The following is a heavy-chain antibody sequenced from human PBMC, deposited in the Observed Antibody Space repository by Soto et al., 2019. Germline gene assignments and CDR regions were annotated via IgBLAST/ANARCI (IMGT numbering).Heavy chain of an antibody. V-gene: IGHV1-2*02. CDR2: INPNSGGT. CDR3: ARDPIPDYSSSWYPFDY. Sequence: ASVKVSCKASGYTFTGYYMHWFRQAPGQGLEWMGWINPNSGGTNYAQKFQGRVTMTRDTSISTAYMELSRLRSDDTAVYYGARDPIPDYSSSWYPFDYWGQGTLVTVSS. J-gene: IGHJ4*02. CDR1: GYTFTGYY. D-gene: IGHD6-13*01.